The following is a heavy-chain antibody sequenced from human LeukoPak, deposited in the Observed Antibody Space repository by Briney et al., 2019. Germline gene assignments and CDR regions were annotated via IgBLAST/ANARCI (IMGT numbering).Heavy chain of an antibody. V-gene: IGHV3-30*18. J-gene: IGHJ4*02. D-gene: IGHD3-22*01. Sequence: GRSLRLSCAASGFTFSSYGMHWVRQAPGKGLEWVAVISYDGSNKYYADPVKGRFTISRDNSKNTLYLQMNSLRAEDTAVYYCAKFITPSNWGQGTLVTVSS. CDR2: ISYDGSNK. CDR3: AKFITPSN. CDR1: GFTFSSYG.